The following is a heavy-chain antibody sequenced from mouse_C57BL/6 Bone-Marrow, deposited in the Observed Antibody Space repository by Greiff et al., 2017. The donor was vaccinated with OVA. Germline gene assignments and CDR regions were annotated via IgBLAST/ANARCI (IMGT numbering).Heavy chain of an antibody. CDR3: ARSYYGSSYWYFDV. CDR1: GYTFTSYT. J-gene: IGHJ1*03. Sequence: LVESGAELARPGASVKMSCKASGYTFTSYTMHWVKQRPGQGLEWIGYINPSSGYTKYNQKFKDKATLTADKSSSTAYMQLSSLTSEDSAVYYSARSYYGSSYWYFDVWGTGTTVTVSS. V-gene: IGHV1-4*01. D-gene: IGHD1-1*01. CDR2: INPSSGYT.